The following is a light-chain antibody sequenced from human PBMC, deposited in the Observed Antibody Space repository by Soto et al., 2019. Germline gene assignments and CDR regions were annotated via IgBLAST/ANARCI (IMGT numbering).Light chain of an antibody. Sequence: QSALTQPASVSGSPGQSITISCTGTRSDVGGYNYVSWYQQHPGKAPKLMIYDVSNRPSGVSNRFSGSKSGNTASLTISGLQAEDEADYYCGSYTSSSTLVFGGGTKLTVL. V-gene: IGLV2-14*01. CDR3: GSYTSSSTLV. CDR2: DVS. CDR1: RSDVGGYNY. J-gene: IGLJ2*01.